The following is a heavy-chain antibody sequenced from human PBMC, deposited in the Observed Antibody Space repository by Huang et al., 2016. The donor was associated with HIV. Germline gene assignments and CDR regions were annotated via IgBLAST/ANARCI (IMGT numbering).Heavy chain of an antibody. Sequence: QVQLVQSGAEVKKPGSSVKVSCKASGGTFSSYAISWVRQAPGQGLEWMGGIIPICGKANDAQKFQGRVTITADESTSTAYMELSSLRSEDTAVYYCARARGYYDSSVSYYFDYWGQGTLVTVSS. CDR3: ARARGYYDSSVSYYFDY. V-gene: IGHV1-69*13. CDR1: GGTFSSYA. J-gene: IGHJ4*02. CDR2: IIPICGKA. D-gene: IGHD3-22*01.